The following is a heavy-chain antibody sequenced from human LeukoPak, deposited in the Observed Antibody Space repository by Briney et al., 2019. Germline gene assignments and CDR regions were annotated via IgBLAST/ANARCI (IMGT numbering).Heavy chain of an antibody. J-gene: IGHJ4*02. CDR3: ARGPGNYGESYYFDY. CDR1: GGSISSSSYY. CDR2: IYYSGST. Sequence: SETLSLTCTVSGGSISSSSYYWGWIRQPPGKGLEWIGSIYYSGSTYYNPSLKSRVTISVDTSKNQFSLKLSSVTAADTAVYYCARGPGNYGESYYFDYWGQGTLVTVS. V-gene: IGHV4-39*07. D-gene: IGHD4-17*01.